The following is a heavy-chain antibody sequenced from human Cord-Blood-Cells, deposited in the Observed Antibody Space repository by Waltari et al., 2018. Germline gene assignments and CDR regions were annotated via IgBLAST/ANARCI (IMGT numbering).Heavy chain of an antibody. Sequence: QVQLVQSGAEVKKPGASVKVSCKASGYTFTGYSMHWVRQAPGKGLEWMGLINPNSGGTNYAQKFQGRVTMTRDTSISTAYMELSRLRSDDTAVYYCAITGYSSSWYAFDIWGQGTMVTVSS. CDR1: GYTFTGYS. V-gene: IGHV1-2*06. D-gene: IGHD6-13*01. CDR3: AITGYSSSWYAFDI. CDR2: INPNSGGT. J-gene: IGHJ3*02.